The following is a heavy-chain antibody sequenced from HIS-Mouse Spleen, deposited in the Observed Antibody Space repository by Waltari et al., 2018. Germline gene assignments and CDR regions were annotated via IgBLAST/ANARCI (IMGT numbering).Heavy chain of an antibody. D-gene: IGHD6-13*01. CDR1: CGSISSSSYY. Sequence: QLQLQESGPGLVKPSATLSLTFTVSCGSISSSSYYWGWIRPPPGKGLEWIGSIYYSGSTYYNPSLKSRVTISVDTSKNQFSLKLSSVTAADTAVYYCAREIPYSSSWYDWYFDLWGRGTLVTVSS. CDR2: IYYSGST. V-gene: IGHV4-39*07. CDR3: AREIPYSSSWYDWYFDL. J-gene: IGHJ2*01.